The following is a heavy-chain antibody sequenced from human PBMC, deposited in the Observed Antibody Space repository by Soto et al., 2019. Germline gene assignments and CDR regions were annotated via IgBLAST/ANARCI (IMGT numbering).Heavy chain of an antibody. CDR2: IYYSGST. CDR1: GCTISSYY. Sequence: PSEKLPLTCTVSGCTISSYYWSWIRQPPGKGLEWIGYIYYSGSTNYNPSLKSRVTISVDTSKNQFSLKLSSVTAADTAVYYCARSLWLVRGVNYYFDDWGQGTLVTVSS. D-gene: IGHD3-10*01. V-gene: IGHV4-59*01. J-gene: IGHJ4*02. CDR3: ARSLWLVRGVNYYFDD.